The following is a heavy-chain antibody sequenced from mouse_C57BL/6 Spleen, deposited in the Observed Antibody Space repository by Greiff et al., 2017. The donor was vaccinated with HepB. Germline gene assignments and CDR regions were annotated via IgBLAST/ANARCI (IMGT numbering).Heavy chain of an antibody. CDR1: GFTFSSYG. Sequence: DVKLVESGGDLVKPGGSLKLSCAASGFTFSSYGMSWVRQTPDKRLEWVATISSGGSYTYYPDSVKGRFTISRDNAKNTLYLQMSSLKSEDTAMYYCARHDGYGSSWYFDVWGTGTTVTVSS. V-gene: IGHV5-6*02. CDR2: ISSGGSYT. CDR3: ARHDGYGSSWYFDV. D-gene: IGHD1-1*01. J-gene: IGHJ1*03.